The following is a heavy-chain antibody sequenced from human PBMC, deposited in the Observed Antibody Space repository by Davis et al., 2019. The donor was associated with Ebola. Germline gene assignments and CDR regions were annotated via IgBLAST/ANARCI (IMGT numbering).Heavy chain of an antibody. Sequence: GGSLRLSCAASGFTFADYAMHWVRQAPGKGLEWVSGISWNSGSIGYADSVKGRFTISRDNAKNSLYLQMNSLRAEDTALYYCAKAPFLEGAFDMWGQGTMVTVSS. D-gene: IGHD2/OR15-2a*01. J-gene: IGHJ3*02. V-gene: IGHV3-9*01. CDR3: AKAPFLEGAFDM. CDR1: GFTFADYA. CDR2: ISWNSGSI.